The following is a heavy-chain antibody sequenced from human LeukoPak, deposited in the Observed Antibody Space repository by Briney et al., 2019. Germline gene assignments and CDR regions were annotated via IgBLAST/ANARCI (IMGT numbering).Heavy chain of an antibody. V-gene: IGHV3-49*03. CDR2: IRSKAYGGTT. Sequence: GGSLRLSCTASGFTSGDYAMSWFRQAPGKGLEWVGFIRSKAYGGTTEYAASVKGRFTISRDDSKSIAYLQMNSLKTEDTAVYYCSVDYYDSSGTDLFDYWGQGTLVTVSS. CDR1: GFTSGDYA. D-gene: IGHD3-22*01. CDR3: SVDYYDSSGTDLFDY. J-gene: IGHJ4*02.